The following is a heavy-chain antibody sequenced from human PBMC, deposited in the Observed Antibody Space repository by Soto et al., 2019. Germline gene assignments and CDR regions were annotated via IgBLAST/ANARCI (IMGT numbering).Heavy chain of an antibody. CDR1: GYTFTSYG. D-gene: IGHD2-8*01. CDR3: ARGPCTNGVCYSYYGMDV. V-gene: IGHV1-18*01. CDR2: ISAYNGNT. Sequence: QVQLVQSGAEVKKPGASVKVSCKASGYTFTSYGISWVRQAPGQGIEWMGWISAYNGNTNYAQKLQGRVTMTTDTSTSTAYMELRSLRSDDTAVYSCARGPCTNGVCYSYYGMDVWGQGTTVTVPS. J-gene: IGHJ6*02.